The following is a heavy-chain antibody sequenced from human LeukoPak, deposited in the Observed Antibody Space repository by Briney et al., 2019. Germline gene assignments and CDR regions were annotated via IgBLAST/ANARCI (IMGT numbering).Heavy chain of an antibody. V-gene: IGHV3-23*01. CDR2: ISDTGVTT. D-gene: IGHD3-10*01. J-gene: IGHJ6*02. CDR3: AKWGAWFGSVNYYGLYV. CDR1: GFTFSSYA. Sequence: GGSLRLSCAASGFTFSSYAMSRVRQAPGKGLEWVSVISDTGVTTYFADSVKGRFAISRDNSKNTVYLQMNSLRAEDTALYYCAKWGAWFGSVNYYGLYVWGQGTTVTVSS.